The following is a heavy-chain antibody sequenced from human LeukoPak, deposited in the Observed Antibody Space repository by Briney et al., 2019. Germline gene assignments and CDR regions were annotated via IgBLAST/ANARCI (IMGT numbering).Heavy chain of an antibody. CDR2: MNPNSGNT. CDR1: GYTFTSYD. D-gene: IGHD6-13*01. J-gene: IGHJ6*04. Sequence: ASVTVSCKASGYTFTSYDINWVRQATGQGLEWMGWMNPNSGNTGYAQKFQGRVTMTRNTSISTAYMELSSLRSEDTAVYYCARGTFQQSPPDVWGKGTTVTVSS. V-gene: IGHV1-8*01. CDR3: ARGTFQQSPPDV.